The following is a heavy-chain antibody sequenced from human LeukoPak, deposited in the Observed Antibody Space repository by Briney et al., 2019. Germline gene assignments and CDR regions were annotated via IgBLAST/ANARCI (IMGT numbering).Heavy chain of an antibody. Sequence: SETLSLTCAVYGGSFSGYYWSWIRQPPGKGLEWIGEINHSESTNYNPSLKSRVTISVDTSKNQFSLKLSSVTAADTAVYYCAQEMATIRGAFDIWGQGTMVTVSS. CDR1: GGSFSGYY. V-gene: IGHV4-34*01. CDR3: AQEMATIRGAFDI. CDR2: INHSEST. J-gene: IGHJ3*02. D-gene: IGHD5-24*01.